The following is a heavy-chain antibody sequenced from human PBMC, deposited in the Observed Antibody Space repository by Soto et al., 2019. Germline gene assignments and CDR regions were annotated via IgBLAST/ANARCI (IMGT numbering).Heavy chain of an antibody. Sequence: QVQLVESGGGVVRPGRSLRLTCAASGFTFRNYGMHWVRQAPGKGLEWVEVISHDGSDKYYADSMKGRFIISRDNSENTLFLNMNSLNPEDTAVYYGAKENEHLVHDYWGQGTLVTGSS. J-gene: IGHJ4*02. CDR3: AKENEHLVHDY. CDR2: ISHDGSDK. CDR1: GFTFRNYG. D-gene: IGHD6-13*01. V-gene: IGHV3-30*18.